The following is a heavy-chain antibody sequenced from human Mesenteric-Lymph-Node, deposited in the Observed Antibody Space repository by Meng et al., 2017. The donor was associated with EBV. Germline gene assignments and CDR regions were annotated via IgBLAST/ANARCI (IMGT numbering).Heavy chain of an antibody. V-gene: IGHV1-8*01. CDR2: MNPNSGAT. CDR3: ARSGLYVDY. Sequence: QVHLVQSGAEVKKPGASVKVSCKASGYTFTSYDINWVRQATGQGLEWMGWMNPNSGATGSTQKFQGRVTMTRNTSISTAYMEVTRLRFEDTAVYFCARSGLYVDYWGQGSLVTVSS. J-gene: IGHJ4*02. D-gene: IGHD3-10*01. CDR1: GYTFTSYD.